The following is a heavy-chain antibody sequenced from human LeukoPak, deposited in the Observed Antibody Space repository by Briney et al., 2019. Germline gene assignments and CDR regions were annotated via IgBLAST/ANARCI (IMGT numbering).Heavy chain of an antibody. V-gene: IGHV3-7*01. J-gene: IGHJ4*02. CDR3: TTGYSSGWYNEGNY. CDR1: GFAFSRYW. Sequence: GGSLRLSCVASGFAFSRYWMSWVRQAPGKGLEWVAKIKQDGSGEYYLDSVKGRFTISRDNAKNSLYLQMNSLRADDTAVYFCTTGYSSGWYNEGNYWGQGTLVTVSS. CDR2: IKQDGSGE. D-gene: IGHD6-19*01.